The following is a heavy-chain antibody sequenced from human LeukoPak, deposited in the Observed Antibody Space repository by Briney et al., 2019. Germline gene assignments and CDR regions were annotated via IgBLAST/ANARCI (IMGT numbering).Heavy chain of an antibody. J-gene: IGHJ6*03. D-gene: IGHD6-13*01. Sequence: SSETLSLTCAVYGGSFSGYYWSWIRQPPGKGLEWIGEINHSGSTNYNPSLKSRVTISVDTSKNQFSLKLSSVTAADTTVYYCARFRYSSSQAYYYYYYMDVWGKGTTVTVSS. V-gene: IGHV4-34*01. CDR2: INHSGST. CDR3: ARFRYSSSQAYYYYYYMDV. CDR1: GGSFSGYY.